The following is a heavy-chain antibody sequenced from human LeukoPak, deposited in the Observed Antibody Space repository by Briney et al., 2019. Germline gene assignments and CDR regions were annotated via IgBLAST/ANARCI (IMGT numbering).Heavy chain of an antibody. CDR1: GGFISSSSYY. V-gene: IGHV4-39*01. D-gene: IGHD3-22*01. Sequence: SETLSLTCTVSGGFISSSSYYWGWIRQPPGKGLEWIGSIYYSGSTYYNPSLKSRVTISVDTSKNQFSLKLSSVTAADTAVYYCASATYYYDSSEPRYYYYGMDVWGQRTTVTVSS. CDR2: IYYSGST. J-gene: IGHJ6*02. CDR3: ASATYYYDSSEPRYYYYGMDV.